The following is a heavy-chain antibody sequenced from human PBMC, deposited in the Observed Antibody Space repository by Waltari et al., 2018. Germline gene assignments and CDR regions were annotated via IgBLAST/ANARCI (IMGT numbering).Heavy chain of an antibody. CDR3: ARLVARDAFDI. Sequence: QVQLQESGPGLVKPSETLSLPCTVSGGSISSYYWSWIRQPPGKGLEWIGYIYYSGSTNYNPSLKSRVTISVDTSKNQFSLKLSSVTAADTAVYYCARLVARDAFDIWGQGTMVTVSS. CDR1: GGSISSYY. V-gene: IGHV4-59*01. D-gene: IGHD5-12*01. J-gene: IGHJ3*02. CDR2: IYYSGST.